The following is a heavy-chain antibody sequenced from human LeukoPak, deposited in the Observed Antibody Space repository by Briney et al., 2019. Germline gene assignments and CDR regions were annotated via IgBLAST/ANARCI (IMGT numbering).Heavy chain of an antibody. CDR2: ISWDGGST. J-gene: IGHJ4*02. V-gene: IGHV3-43*01. D-gene: IGHD6-19*01. CDR1: GFTFDDYT. Sequence: GGSLRLSCAASGFTFDDYTMHWGRPAPGKGLGWVSLISWDGGSTYYADSVKGRFTISRDNSKNSLYLQMNSLRTEDTALYYCAKDGSSSGWYYFDYWGQGTLVTVSS. CDR3: AKDGSSSGWYYFDY.